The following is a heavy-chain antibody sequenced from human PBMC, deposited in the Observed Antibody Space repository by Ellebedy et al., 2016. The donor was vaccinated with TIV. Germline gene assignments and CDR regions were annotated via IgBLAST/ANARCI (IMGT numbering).Heavy chain of an antibody. D-gene: IGHD3-10*01. CDR1: GLTVSSNY. J-gene: IGHJ3*02. V-gene: IGHV3-66*01. CDR2: MFIDSTT. CDR3: ARETFNDVDLDLWGLFDI. Sequence: GESLKISCAASGLTVSSNYMSWVRQVSGKGLEWVSVMFIDSTTYYADSVKDRFIISRDKSKNTLYLQMNSLRAEDTALYYCARETFNDVDLDLWGLFDIWGQGTMVTVSS.